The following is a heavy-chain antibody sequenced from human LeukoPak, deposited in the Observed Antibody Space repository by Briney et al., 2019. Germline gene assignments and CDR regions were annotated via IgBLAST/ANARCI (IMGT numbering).Heavy chain of an antibody. CDR2: ISGSGGGT. Sequence: GGSLRLPCAASGFTFSSIAMSWVRQAPDKGLEWVSTISGSGGGTYYADSVKGRFTISRDDSKNTLYLQMNSLRADDTAVYYCAKDLGRYRNNFFDYWGQGNLVTVSS. CDR1: GFTFSSIA. J-gene: IGHJ4*02. D-gene: IGHD1-26*01. V-gene: IGHV3-23*01. CDR3: AKDLGRYRNNFFDY.